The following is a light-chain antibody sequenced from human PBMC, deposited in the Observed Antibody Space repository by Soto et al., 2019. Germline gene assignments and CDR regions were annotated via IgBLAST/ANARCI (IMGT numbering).Light chain of an antibody. CDR3: SSYTTISPHVV. J-gene: IGLJ2*01. V-gene: IGLV2-14*01. CDR2: DVS. CDR1: SSDVGGYNY. Sequence: QYALTQPASVSGSPGQSITISCTGTSSDVGGYNYVSWYQQHPGKAPKLMIYDVSNRPSGVSNRFSGSKSGNTASLTISGLQAEDETDYYCSSYTTISPHVVFGGGTKLTVL.